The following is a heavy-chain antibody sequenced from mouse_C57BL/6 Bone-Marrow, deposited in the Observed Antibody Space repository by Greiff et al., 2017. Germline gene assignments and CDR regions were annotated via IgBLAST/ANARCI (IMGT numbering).Heavy chain of an antibody. CDR2: IDPSDSET. D-gene: IGHD3-3*01. CDR1: GYTFTSYW. Sequence: QVQLQQPGAELVRPGSSVKLSCKASGYTFTSYWMHWVKQRPIQGLEWIGNIDPSDSETNYNQKFKDKATLTVDKSSSTAYMQLSSLTSEDSAVYYCARGDNGTTYFDYWGQGTTLTVSS. V-gene: IGHV1-52*01. CDR3: ARGDNGTTYFDY. J-gene: IGHJ2*01.